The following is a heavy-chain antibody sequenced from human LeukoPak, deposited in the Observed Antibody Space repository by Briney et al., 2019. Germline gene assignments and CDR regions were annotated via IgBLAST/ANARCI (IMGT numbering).Heavy chain of an antibody. Sequence: GGSPRLSCAASGFSFSAYGMNWVRQSPGKGLEWVSAIGGSGATTYYADSVRGRFTISRDNSKNTLYLQMNSLRAEDTAVYYCARAPAVVPAIAIDGFDIWGHGTLVTVSS. CDR1: GFSFSAYG. V-gene: IGHV3-23*01. J-gene: IGHJ3*02. CDR3: ARAPAVVPAIAIDGFDI. D-gene: IGHD2-21*02. CDR2: IGGSGATT.